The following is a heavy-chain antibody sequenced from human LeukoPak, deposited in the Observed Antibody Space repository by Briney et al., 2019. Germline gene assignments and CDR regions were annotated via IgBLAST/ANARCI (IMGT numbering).Heavy chain of an antibody. D-gene: IGHD3-10*01. Sequence: ASVKVSCKASGYTFTSYDINWVRQATGQGLEWMGWMNPNSGNTGYAQKFQGRVTMTRNTSISTAYMELSSLSAEDTAIYYCAKVQYVYYGSGSYDMDVWGQGTPVTVSS. J-gene: IGHJ6*02. CDR3: AKVQYVYYGSGSYDMDV. CDR1: GYTFTSYD. V-gene: IGHV1-8*01. CDR2: MNPNSGNT.